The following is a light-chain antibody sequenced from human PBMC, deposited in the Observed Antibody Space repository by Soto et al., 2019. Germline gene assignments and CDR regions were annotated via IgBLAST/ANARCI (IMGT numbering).Light chain of an antibody. CDR1: QGIANY. J-gene: IGKJ1*01. Sequence: DIQMTQSPSSLSASVGARVTITCRASQGIANYLAWYQQKSGKVPKLLIYTASTLQSGVPSRFSGSGSGTDFTLTISSLQPEDVATYYCQKYNSAPWTFGQGTKVEIK. V-gene: IGKV1-27*01. CDR3: QKYNSAPWT. CDR2: TAS.